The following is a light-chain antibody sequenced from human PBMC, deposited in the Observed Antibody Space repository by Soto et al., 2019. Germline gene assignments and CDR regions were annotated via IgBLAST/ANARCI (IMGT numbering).Light chain of an antibody. V-gene: IGKV3-20*01. CDR1: QSVSNNY. J-gene: IGKJ4*01. CDR3: QHYYNTPPT. Sequence: EIVLTQSPGTLSLSPGERATLSCRASQSVSNNYLAWYQQKPGQAPRLLIYGASSRATGIPDRFSGSGSGTDFTLTISSLQAEDVAVYYCQHYYNTPPTFGGGTKVDIK. CDR2: GAS.